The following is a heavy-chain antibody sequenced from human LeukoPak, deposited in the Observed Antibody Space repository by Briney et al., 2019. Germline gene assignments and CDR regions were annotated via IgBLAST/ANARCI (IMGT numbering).Heavy chain of an antibody. CDR2: IIPIFGTA. CDR1: GGTFSSYA. Sequence: SVKVSCKASGGTFSSYAISWVRQAPGQGLEWMGGIIPIFGTANYAQKFQGRVTITADESTSTAYMELSSLRSEDTAVYYCARSYYDSSVTPTIFGYWGQGTLVTVSS. J-gene: IGHJ4*02. V-gene: IGHV1-69*13. D-gene: IGHD3-22*01. CDR3: ARSYYDSSVTPTIFGY.